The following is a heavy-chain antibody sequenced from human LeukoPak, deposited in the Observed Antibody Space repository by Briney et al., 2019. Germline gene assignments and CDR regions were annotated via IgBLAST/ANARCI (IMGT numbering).Heavy chain of an antibody. V-gene: IGHV3-48*03. CDR2: ISSSGRTI. D-gene: IGHD6-19*01. J-gene: IGHJ6*03. CDR1: GFTFSSYE. CDR3: ARLQWPSYMDV. Sequence: GGSLRLSCAASGFTFSSYEMNWARQAPGKGLEWISYISSSGRTIYYADSVKGRFTISRDNAKNSLYLQMNSLRAEDTAVYYCARLQWPSYMDVWGKGTTVTIS.